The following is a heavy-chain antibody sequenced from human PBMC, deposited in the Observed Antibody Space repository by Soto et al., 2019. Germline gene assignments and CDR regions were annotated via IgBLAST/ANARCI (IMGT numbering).Heavy chain of an antibody. J-gene: IGHJ4*02. D-gene: IGHD3-3*01. CDR2: IYWDDDK. CDR3: AHRVLRTVFGLVTTTAIYFDF. Sequence: QITLKESGPTVVKPTETLTLTCTFSGFSLTTSGVGVGWLRQSPGKAPEWLALIYWDDDKRYSTSLNSRLIITKDPSKNQVVLTMANVDPADTATYYCAHRVLRTVFGLVTTTAIYFDFWGPGTPVVVSS. V-gene: IGHV2-5*02. CDR1: GFSLTTSGVG.